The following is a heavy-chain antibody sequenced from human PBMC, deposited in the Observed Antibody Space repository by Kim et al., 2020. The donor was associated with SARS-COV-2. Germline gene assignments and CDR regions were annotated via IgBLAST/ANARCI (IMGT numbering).Heavy chain of an antibody. J-gene: IGHJ4*02. Sequence: GGSLRLSCAASGFTFSDYYMSWIRQAPGKGLEWVSYISSSGSTIYYADSVKGRFTISRDNAKNSLYLQMNSLRAEDTAVYYCARTSQARYDYVWGSYRDDYWGQGTLVTVSS. D-gene: IGHD3-16*02. V-gene: IGHV3-11*01. CDR1: GFTFSDYY. CDR2: ISSSGSTI. CDR3: ARTSQARYDYVWGSYRDDY.